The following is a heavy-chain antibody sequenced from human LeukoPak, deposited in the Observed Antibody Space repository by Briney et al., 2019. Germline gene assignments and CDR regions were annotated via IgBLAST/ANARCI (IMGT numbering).Heavy chain of an antibody. CDR1: GFTFSTYG. Sequence: GGSLRLSYAASGFTFSTYGMHWVRQTPGKGLEWVAVISYDGSNKYYTDSVKGRFTISRDNSKNTLYLQMNSLRAEDTAVYYCARGSGYSYAFTGRELTKSRLDYWGPGTLVTVSS. V-gene: IGHV3-30*03. J-gene: IGHJ4*02. CDR3: ARGSGYSYAFTGRELTKSRLDY. D-gene: IGHD5-18*01. CDR2: ISYDGSNK.